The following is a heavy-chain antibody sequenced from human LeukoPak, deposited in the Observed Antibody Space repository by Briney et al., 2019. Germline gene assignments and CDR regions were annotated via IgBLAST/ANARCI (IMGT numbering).Heavy chain of an antibody. D-gene: IGHD3-22*01. V-gene: IGHV1-69*13. CDR1: GGTFSSYA. CDR2: IIPIFGTA. J-gene: IGHJ4*02. Sequence: GASVKVSCKASGGTFSSYAISWVRQAPGQGLEWMGGIIPIFGTANYAQKFQGRVTITADESTSTAYMELSSLRSEDTAVYYCASFGFDDSTVYWGQGTLVTVST. CDR3: ASFGFDDSTVY.